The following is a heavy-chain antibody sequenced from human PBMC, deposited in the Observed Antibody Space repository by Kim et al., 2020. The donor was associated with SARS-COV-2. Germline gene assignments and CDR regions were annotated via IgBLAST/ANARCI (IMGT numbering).Heavy chain of an antibody. J-gene: IGHJ6*02. CDR1: GFSFDDYA. CDR3: AKGLSTVTSYAMDV. CDR2: ISWNSGSI. V-gene: IGHV3-9*01. Sequence: GGSLRLSCAASGFSFDDYAMHWVRQVPGKGLEWVSGISWNSGSIAYADSVKGRFTVSRDNAKNSLYLQMDSLRPEDTAFYYCAKGLSTVTSYAMDVWGQGTTVTVSS. D-gene: IGHD4-17*01.